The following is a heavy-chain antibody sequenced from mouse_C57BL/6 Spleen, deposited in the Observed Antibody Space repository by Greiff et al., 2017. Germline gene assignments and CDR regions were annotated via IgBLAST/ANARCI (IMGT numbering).Heavy chain of an antibody. Sequence: EVKVVESGGGLVKPGGSLKLSCAASGFTFSDYGMHWVRQAPEQGLEWVAYISSGSSTIYYAATVKGRFTISRDNAKNTLFLQMTSLRSEDTAMYYCARSYYYGSSDGAYWGQGTLVTVAA. D-gene: IGHD1-1*01. V-gene: IGHV5-17*01. CDR1: GFTFSDYG. CDR2: ISSGSSTI. CDR3: ARSYYYGSSDGAY. J-gene: IGHJ3*01.